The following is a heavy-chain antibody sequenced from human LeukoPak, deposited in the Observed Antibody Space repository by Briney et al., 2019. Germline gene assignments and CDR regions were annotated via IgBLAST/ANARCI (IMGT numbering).Heavy chain of an antibody. Sequence: ASVKAYCKTSRHTFTSYAFKLIRQAKGQGPKRKEWMNANSGNTGYAQKFQGRVTITRNTSISTAYMELSSLTSEDSAVYYCARRDCTGGSCRTRIFDYWGQGTLVTVSS. CDR2: MNANSGNT. CDR1: RHTFTSYA. CDR3: ARRDCTGGSCRTRIFDY. D-gene: IGHD2-15*01. V-gene: IGHV1-8*03. J-gene: IGHJ4*02.